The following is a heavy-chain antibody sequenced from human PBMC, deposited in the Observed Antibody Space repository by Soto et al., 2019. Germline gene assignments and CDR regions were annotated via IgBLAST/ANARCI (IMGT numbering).Heavy chain of an antibody. CDR2: ISAYNGKT. V-gene: IGHV1-18*01. Sequence: QVQLVQSGAEVKKPGASVKVSCKASGYTFTSYHISWVRQAPGQGLEWMGWISAYNGKTNYAQKLQGRGTTTTDTPASTAYMELRSLRSDDTGVYYCARETPPADYWGQGTLVTVSS. J-gene: IGHJ4*02. CDR3: ARETPPADY. CDR1: GYTFTSYH.